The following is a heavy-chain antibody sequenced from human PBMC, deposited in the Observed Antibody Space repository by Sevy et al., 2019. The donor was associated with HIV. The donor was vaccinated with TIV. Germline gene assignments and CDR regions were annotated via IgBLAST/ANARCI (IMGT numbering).Heavy chain of an antibody. CDR3: AGWGWYFDN. CDR1: DGSIGRFY. J-gene: IGHJ2*01. D-gene: IGHD3-16*01. Sequence: SETLPLTCSVSDGSIGRFYWSWIRQPPGKGLEWIGYIYDRGLTSYNPSLNNRVTISVDTSKTQIYLKMTSVTAADTAVYYCAGWGWYFDNWGRGTLVTVSS. V-gene: IGHV4-59*03. CDR2: IYDRGLT.